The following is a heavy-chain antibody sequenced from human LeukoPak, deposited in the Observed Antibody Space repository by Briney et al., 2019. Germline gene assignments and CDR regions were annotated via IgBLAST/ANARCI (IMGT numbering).Heavy chain of an antibody. J-gene: IGHJ6*03. Sequence: ASVKVSCKASGYTFTGYCMHWVRQAPGQGLEWMGWINPNSGGTNYAQKFQGRVTMTRDTSISTAYMELSRLRSDDTAVYYCARDHYYYGSGSYYNVRYYYMDVWGKGTTVTVSS. V-gene: IGHV1-2*02. CDR1: GYTFTGYC. CDR3: ARDHYYYGSGSYYNVRYYYMDV. D-gene: IGHD3-10*01. CDR2: INPNSGGT.